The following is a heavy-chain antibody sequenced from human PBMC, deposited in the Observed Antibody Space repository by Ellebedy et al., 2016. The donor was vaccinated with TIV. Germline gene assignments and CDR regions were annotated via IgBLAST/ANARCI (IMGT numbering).Heavy chain of an antibody. CDR1: GGSISSYY. J-gene: IGHJ6*02. D-gene: IGHD3-9*01. Sequence: GSLRLXXTVSGGSISSYYWSWIRQPPGKGLEWIGYIYYSGSTNYNPSLKSRVTISVDTSKNQFSLKLSSVTAADTAVYYCARDSGPLYYDILTGYSQSHYGMDVWGQGTTVTVSS. CDR3: ARDSGPLYYDILTGYSQSHYGMDV. V-gene: IGHV4-59*01. CDR2: IYYSGST.